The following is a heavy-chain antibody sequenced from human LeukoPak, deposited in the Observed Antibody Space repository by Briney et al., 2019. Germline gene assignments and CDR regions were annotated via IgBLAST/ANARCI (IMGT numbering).Heavy chain of an antibody. CDR1: GGSISSYY. Sequence: PSETLSLTCTVSGGSISSYYWSWIRQPPGKGLEWIGYIYYSGSTNYNPSLKSRVTISVDTSKNQFSLKLSSVTAADTAVYYCARALKPFYYDSGSGAFDIWGQGTMVTVSS. CDR3: ARALKPFYYDSGSGAFDI. J-gene: IGHJ3*02. CDR2: IYYSGST. D-gene: IGHD3-3*01. V-gene: IGHV4-59*01.